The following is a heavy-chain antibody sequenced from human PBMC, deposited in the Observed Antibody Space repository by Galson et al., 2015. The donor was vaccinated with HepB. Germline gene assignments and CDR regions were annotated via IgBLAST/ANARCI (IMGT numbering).Heavy chain of an antibody. J-gene: IGHJ1*01. V-gene: IGHV1-69*13. CDR3: ARDLGYCSSTGCQRGYFQH. CDR2: IIPIFGTA. Sequence: SVKVSCKASGGTFSSYAISWVRQAPGQGLEWMGGIIPIFGTANYAQKFQGRVTITADESTSTAYMELSSLRSEDTAVYYCARDLGYCSSTGCQRGYFQHWGQGTLVTVSS. D-gene: IGHD2-2*01. CDR1: GGTFSSYA.